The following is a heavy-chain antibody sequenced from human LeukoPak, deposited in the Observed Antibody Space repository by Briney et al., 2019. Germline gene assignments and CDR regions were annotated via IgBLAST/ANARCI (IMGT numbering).Heavy chain of an antibody. J-gene: IGHJ5*02. D-gene: IGHD3-10*01. CDR1: GGSISSGGYY. CDR3: ARDHYYGSGSLNWFDP. CDR2: IYYSGST. Sequence: SETLSLTRTVSGGSISSGGYYWSWIRQHPGKGLEWIGYIYYSGSTYYNPSLKSRVTISVDTSKNQLSLKLSSVTAADTAVYYCARDHYYGSGSLNWFDPWGQGTLVTVSS. V-gene: IGHV4-31*03.